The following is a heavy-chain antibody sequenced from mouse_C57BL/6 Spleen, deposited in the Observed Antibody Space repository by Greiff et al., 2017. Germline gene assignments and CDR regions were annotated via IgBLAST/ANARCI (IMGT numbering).Heavy chain of an antibody. CDR1: GYSITSGYY. J-gene: IGHJ3*01. CDR3: AREEPSSWFAY. CDR2: ISYDGSN. V-gene: IGHV3-6*01. Sequence: VQLQQSGPGLVKPSQSLSLTCSVTGYSITSGYYWNWIRQFPGNKLEWMGYISYDGSNNYNPSLKNRISITRDTSKNQFFLKLNSVTTEDTATYYCAREEPSSWFAYWGQGTLVTVSA.